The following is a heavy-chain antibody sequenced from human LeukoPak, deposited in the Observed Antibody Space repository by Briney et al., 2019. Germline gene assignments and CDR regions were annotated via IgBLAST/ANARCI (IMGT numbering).Heavy chain of an antibody. V-gene: IGHV1-2*02. CDR3: ARVTGYCTNGVCYAYYYYYMHV. J-gene: IGHJ6*03. Sequence: GASVKVSCKASGYTFTGYYMHWVRQAHGQGLEWMGWINPNSGGTNYAQKFQGRVTMTRDTSISTAYMELSRLRSDDTAVYYCARVTGYCTNGVCYAYYYYYMHVWGKGTTVTVSS. CDR1: GYTFTGYY. CDR2: INPNSGGT. D-gene: IGHD2-8*01.